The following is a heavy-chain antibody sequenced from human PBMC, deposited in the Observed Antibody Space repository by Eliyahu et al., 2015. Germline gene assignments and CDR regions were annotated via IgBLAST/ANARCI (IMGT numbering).Heavy chain of an antibody. D-gene: IGHD4/OR15-4a*01. Sequence: QVLLQASGPGLVRPSXTXSLTCXLSAVSMNKYWAXIRQSPGEGLEWIGSLHDDSGRTXYNPSLKSRVTVFLDTSKNLLSLRLNSVTAGDTGTYYCVRQKGDYGGPGDVWGRGTQVTVSS. J-gene: IGHJ2*01. V-gene: IGHV4-39*01. CDR1: AVSMNKY. CDR3: VRQKGDYGGPGDV. CDR2: LHDDSGRT.